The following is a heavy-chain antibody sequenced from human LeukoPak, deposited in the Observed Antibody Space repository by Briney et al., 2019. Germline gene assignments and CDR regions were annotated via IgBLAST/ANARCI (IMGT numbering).Heavy chain of an antibody. D-gene: IGHD1-26*01. Sequence: TSETLSLTCTVSGGSISSYYWSWIRQPPGKGLEWIGYIYDNGNTNYNPSLKSRVTISEDTSKNQFSLKLNSVTAADTAVYYCARGWEFFDYWGQGTLVTVSS. CDR1: GGSISSYY. J-gene: IGHJ4*02. CDR2: IYDNGNT. CDR3: ARGWEFFDY. V-gene: IGHV4-59*01.